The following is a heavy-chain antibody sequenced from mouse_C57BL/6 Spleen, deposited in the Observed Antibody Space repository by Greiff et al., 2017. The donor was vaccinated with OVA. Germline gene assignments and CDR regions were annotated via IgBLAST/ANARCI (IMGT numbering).Heavy chain of an antibody. D-gene: IGHD2-5*01. CDR3: ARNSNLYAMDY. CDR1: GYTFTSYW. V-gene: IGHV1-61*01. CDR2: IYPSDSET. J-gene: IGHJ4*01. Sequence: QVQLKQPGAELVRPGSSVKLSCKASGYTFTSYWMDWVKQRPGQGLEWIGNIYPSDSETHYNQKFKDKATLTVDKSSSTAYMQLSSLTSEDSAVYYCARNSNLYAMDYWGQGTSVTVSS.